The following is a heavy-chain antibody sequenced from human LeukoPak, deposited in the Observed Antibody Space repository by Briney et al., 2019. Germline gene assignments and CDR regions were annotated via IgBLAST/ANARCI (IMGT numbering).Heavy chain of an antibody. Sequence: SETLSLTCAVSGGSISSGDYYWSWIRQPPGKGLEWIGYIYYSGSTYYNPSLKSRVTISVDTSKNQFSLKLSSVTAADTAVYYCARDHQSTLGGYGMDVWGQGTTVTVSS. CDR2: IYYSGST. J-gene: IGHJ6*02. D-gene: IGHD3-16*01. CDR3: ARDHQSTLGGYGMDV. V-gene: IGHV4-30-4*01. CDR1: GGSISSGDYY.